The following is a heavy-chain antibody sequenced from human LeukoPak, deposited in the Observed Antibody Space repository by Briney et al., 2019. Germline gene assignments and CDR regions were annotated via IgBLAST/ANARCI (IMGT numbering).Heavy chain of an antibody. CDR1: GGSIINHY. J-gene: IGHJ5*02. CDR2: IYSSGSA. D-gene: IGHD6-19*01. V-gene: IGHV4-4*07. CDR3: ARDVRYASGWSTPES. Sequence: SETLSPTCTVSGGSIINHYWSWVRQPAGKGLEWIGRIYSSGSANYSPSLKSRVSMSIDTSNNYFSLNLTSVTAADTALYLCARDVRYASGWSTPESWGQGTLVTVSS.